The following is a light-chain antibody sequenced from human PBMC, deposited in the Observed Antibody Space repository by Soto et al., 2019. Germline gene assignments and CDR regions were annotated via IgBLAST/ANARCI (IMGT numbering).Light chain of an antibody. CDR3: QQYSYWPLT. Sequence: EIVLTPSPATLSVSPGERATLSCRARPSVSSTLAWYQQKPGQAPSLLIYGASTRATGIPARFSGSGSGTEFTLTISSLQSEDVAVYYCQQYSYWPLTFGGGTKVEIK. CDR2: GAS. J-gene: IGKJ4*01. V-gene: IGKV3-15*01. CDR1: PSVSST.